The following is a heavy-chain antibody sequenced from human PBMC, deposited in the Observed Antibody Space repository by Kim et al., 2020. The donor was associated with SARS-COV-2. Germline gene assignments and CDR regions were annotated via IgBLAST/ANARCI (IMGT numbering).Heavy chain of an antibody. V-gene: IGHV1-18*01. J-gene: IGHJ5*02. Sequence: ASVKVSCKASGYTFSSYGISWVRQAPGQGLEWMGWISPDNGNTTYIQKVQGRVTMTTDTSTSTVYMELRSLRSDDTAVYYCARRSSSYSWFALRGQGTQV. CDR3: ARRSSSYSWFAL. D-gene: IGHD6-6*01. CDR1: GYTFSSYG. CDR2: ISPDNGNT.